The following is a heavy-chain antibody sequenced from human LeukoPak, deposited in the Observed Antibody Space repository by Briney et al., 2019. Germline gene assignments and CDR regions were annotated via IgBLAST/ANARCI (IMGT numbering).Heavy chain of an antibody. Sequence: GGSPRLSCAASGFTFSSYEMNWVRQAPGKGLEWVSYISSSGSTIYYADSVKGRFTISRDNAKNSLYLQMNSLRAEDTALYYCARDRLNGRYYYYYMDVWGKGTTVTVSS. V-gene: IGHV3-48*03. CDR2: ISSSGSTI. CDR1: GFTFSSYE. J-gene: IGHJ6*03. CDR3: ARDRLNGRYYYYYMDV. D-gene: IGHD2-8*01.